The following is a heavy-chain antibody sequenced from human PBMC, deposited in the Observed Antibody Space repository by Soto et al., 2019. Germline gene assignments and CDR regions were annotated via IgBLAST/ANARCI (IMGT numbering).Heavy chain of an antibody. V-gene: IGHV4-30-2*01. D-gene: IGHD1-26*01. Sequence: SETLSLTCAVSGGSISSGGYSCNWIRQPPGKGLEWIGYIYHSGSTYYNPSLKSRVTISVDRSKNQFSLKLSSVTAADTAVYYCARARYSGSYQLYYYYGMDVWGPGTTVTVSS. CDR3: ARARYSGSYQLYYYYGMDV. J-gene: IGHJ6*02. CDR1: GGSISSGGYS. CDR2: IYHSGST.